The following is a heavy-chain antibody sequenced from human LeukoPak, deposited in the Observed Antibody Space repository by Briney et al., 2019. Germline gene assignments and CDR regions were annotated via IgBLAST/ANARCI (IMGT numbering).Heavy chain of an antibody. V-gene: IGHV4-30-2*01. CDR2: IYHSGSGST. Sequence: SETLSLTCAVSGVSISSGGHSWSWIRQPPGKGLEWIGYIYHSGSGSTYYNPSLKSRVTISIDKSKNQFSLKLNSVTAADTAVYYCARINDFWSGPTLDVWGQGTTVTVSS. D-gene: IGHD3-3*01. CDR1: GVSISSGGHS. CDR3: ARINDFWSGPTLDV. J-gene: IGHJ6*02.